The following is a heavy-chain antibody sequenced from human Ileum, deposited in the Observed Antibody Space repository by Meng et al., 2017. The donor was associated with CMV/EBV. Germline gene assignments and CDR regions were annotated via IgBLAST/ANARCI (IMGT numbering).Heavy chain of an antibody. CDR2: ISSSSSYI. CDR3: ARDRAGTVVTPFDY. J-gene: IGHJ4*02. V-gene: IGHV3-21*01. Sequence: SGFTFSSYSMNWVRQDPGKGLEWVSSISSSSSYIYYADSVKGRFTISRDNAKNSLYLQMNSLRAEDTAVYYCARDRAGTVVTPFDYWGQGALVTVSS. D-gene: IGHD4-23*01. CDR1: GFTFSSYS.